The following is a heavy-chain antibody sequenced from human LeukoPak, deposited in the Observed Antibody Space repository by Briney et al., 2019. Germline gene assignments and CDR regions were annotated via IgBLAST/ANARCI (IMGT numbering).Heavy chain of an antibody. Sequence: ASVKVSCKASGYTFTTYYIHWVRQAPGQGLEWMGWISAYNGNTNYAQKFQGRVTMTRNTSISTAYMELSSLRSEDTAVYYCARAQGVIAASGGDPWGQGTLVTVSS. J-gene: IGHJ5*02. CDR1: GYTFTTYY. V-gene: IGHV1-8*02. D-gene: IGHD6-6*01. CDR3: ARAQGVIAASGGDP. CDR2: ISAYNGNT.